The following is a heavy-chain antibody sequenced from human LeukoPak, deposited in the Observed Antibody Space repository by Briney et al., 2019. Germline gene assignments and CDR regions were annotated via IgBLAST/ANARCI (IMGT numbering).Heavy chain of an antibody. CDR2: IYTSGST. Sequence: KPSETLFLTCTVSGGSISSYYWSWIRQPAGKGLEWIGRIYTSGSTNYNPSLKSRVTMSVDTSKNQFSLKLSSVTAADTAVYYCARIVGATSRGAFDIWGQGTMVTVSS. CDR1: GGSISSYY. CDR3: ARIVGATSRGAFDI. V-gene: IGHV4-4*07. J-gene: IGHJ3*02. D-gene: IGHD1-26*01.